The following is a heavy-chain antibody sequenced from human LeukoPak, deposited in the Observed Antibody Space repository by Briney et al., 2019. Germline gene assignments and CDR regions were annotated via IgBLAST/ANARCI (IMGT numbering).Heavy chain of an antibody. Sequence: GGSLRLSCAASGFTFSSYGMHRVRQAPGKGLEWVAVISYDGSNKYYADSVKGRFTISRDNSKNTLYLQMNSLRAEDTAVYYCAKDQSAYYYYYGMDVWGQGTTATVSS. V-gene: IGHV3-30*18. CDR1: GFTFSSYG. J-gene: IGHJ6*02. CDR3: AKDQSAYYYYYGMDV. CDR2: ISYDGSNK.